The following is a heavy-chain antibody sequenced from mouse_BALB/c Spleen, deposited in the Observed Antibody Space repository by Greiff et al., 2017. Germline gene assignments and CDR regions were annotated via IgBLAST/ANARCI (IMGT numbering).Heavy chain of an antibody. D-gene: IGHD3-1*01. CDR2: IDPANGNT. CDR3: ARSGGTRYFDY. CDR1: GFNIKDTY. V-gene: IGHV14-3*02. J-gene: IGHJ2*01. Sequence: EVQLQESGAELVKPGASVKLSCTASGFNIKDTYMHWVKQRPEQGLEWIGRIDPANGNTKYDPKFQGKATITADTSSNTAYLQLSSLTSEDTAVYYCARSGGTRYFDYWGQGTTLTVSS.